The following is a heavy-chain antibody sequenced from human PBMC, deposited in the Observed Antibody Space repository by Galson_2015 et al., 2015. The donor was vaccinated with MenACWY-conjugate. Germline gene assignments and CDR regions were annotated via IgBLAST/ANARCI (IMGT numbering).Heavy chain of an antibody. CDR1: GFSVTSHF. CDR2: LYDDGTS. D-gene: IGHD2-21*01. CDR3: AKIVRHPVGPYFDS. J-gene: IGHJ4*02. Sequence: SLRLSCAASGFSVTSHFMGWVRQAPGKGLEWVALLYDDGTSRYADSVKGRFTISRDTLRSSLSLQMHGLRAEDTAVYFCAKIVRHPVGPYFDSWGQGTLVLVSS. V-gene: IGHV3-53*01.